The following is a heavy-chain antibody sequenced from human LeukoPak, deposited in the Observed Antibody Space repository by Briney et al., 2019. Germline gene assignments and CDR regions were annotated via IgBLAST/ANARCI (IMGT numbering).Heavy chain of an antibody. J-gene: IGHJ4*02. D-gene: IGHD5-24*01. V-gene: IGHV5-51*01. Sequence: GESLKISCKGSGYSFTSYWIGWVRQMPGKGLEWMGIIYPGDSDTRCSPSFQGQVTISADKSISTAYLQWSSLKASDTAMYYCARSHDRVEMATIPLGYWGQGTLVTVSS. CDR3: ARSHDRVEMATIPLGY. CDR2: IYPGDSDT. CDR1: GYSFTSYW.